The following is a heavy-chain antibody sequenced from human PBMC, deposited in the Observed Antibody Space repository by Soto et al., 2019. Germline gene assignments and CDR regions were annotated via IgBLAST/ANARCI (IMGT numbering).Heavy chain of an antibody. CDR2: ISGSGGST. Sequence: PGGSLSLSCAASGFTFSSYAMSWVRQAPGKGLEWVSAISGSGGSTYYADSVKGRFTISRDNSKNTLYLQMNSLRAEDTAVYYCAKDGPYSNYERIFDYWGQGTLVTVSS. D-gene: IGHD4-4*01. CDR1: GFTFSSYA. J-gene: IGHJ4*02. CDR3: AKDGPYSNYERIFDY. V-gene: IGHV3-23*01.